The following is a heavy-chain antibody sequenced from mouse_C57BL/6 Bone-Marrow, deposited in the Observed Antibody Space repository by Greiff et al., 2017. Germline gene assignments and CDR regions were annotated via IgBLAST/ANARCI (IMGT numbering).Heavy chain of an antibody. Sequence: QVQLQQPGAELVRPGTSVKLSCKASGYTFTSYWMHWVKQRPGQGLEWIGVIDPSDSYTNYNQKFKGKATLTVATSSSTAYMQLSSLTSEDSAVYYCARSWYDYIFAYWGQGTLVTVSA. CDR1: GYTFTSYW. CDR3: ARSWYDYIFAY. D-gene: IGHD2-4*01. CDR2: IDPSDSYT. J-gene: IGHJ3*01. V-gene: IGHV1-59*01.